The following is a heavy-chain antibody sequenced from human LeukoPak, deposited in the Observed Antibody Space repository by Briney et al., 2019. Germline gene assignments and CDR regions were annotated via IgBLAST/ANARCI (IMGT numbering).Heavy chain of an antibody. D-gene: IGHD4-17*01. CDR2: INHSGST. CDR3: ARDGALYGDYWYFDL. Sequence: PSETLSLTCAVYGGSFSGYYWGWIRQPPGKGLEWIGEINHSGSTNYNPSLKSRVTISVDTSKNQFSLKLSSVTAADTAVYYCARDGALYGDYWYFDLWGRGTLVTVSS. CDR1: GGSFSGYY. V-gene: IGHV4-34*01. J-gene: IGHJ2*01.